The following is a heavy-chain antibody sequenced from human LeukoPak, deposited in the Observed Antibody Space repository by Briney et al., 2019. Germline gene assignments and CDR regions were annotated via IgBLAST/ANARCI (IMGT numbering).Heavy chain of an antibody. Sequence: PSETLSLTCAVYGGSFSGYYWSWIRQPPGKGLEWIGEINHSGTTNYNPSLKSRVTISVDTSKNQFSLKLSSVTAADTAVYYCARVRDSNSSSSPGVPYYFDYWGQGTLVTVSS. V-gene: IGHV4-34*01. D-gene: IGHD6-6*01. CDR2: INHSGTT. CDR3: ARVRDSNSSSSPGVPYYFDY. CDR1: GGSFSGYY. J-gene: IGHJ4*02.